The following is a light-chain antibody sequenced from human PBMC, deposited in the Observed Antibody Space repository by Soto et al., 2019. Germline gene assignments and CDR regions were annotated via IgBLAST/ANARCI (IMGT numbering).Light chain of an antibody. V-gene: IGLV2-14*01. CDR2: EVT. CDR3: SPYPASGTLYV. J-gene: IGLJ1*01. CDR1: SSDVGTYNY. Sequence: QSALTQPASVSGSPAQSITISCTVTSSDVGTYNYVSWYQQHPGKAPKVMIYEVTYRPSGVSTRFSGSKSGNTASLTISGLQAEYEAEDYCSPYPASGTLYVFGTGTKVTVL.